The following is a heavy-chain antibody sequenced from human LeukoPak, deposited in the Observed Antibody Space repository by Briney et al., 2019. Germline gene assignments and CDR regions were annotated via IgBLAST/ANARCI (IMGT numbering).Heavy chain of an antibody. CDR2: ISSSGSTI. CDR1: GFTFSGYE. V-gene: IGHV3-48*03. CDR3: ARDIGIPDGDY. D-gene: IGHD1-14*01. Sequence: GGSLRLSCAASGFTFSGYEMNWVRQAPGKGLEWVSYISSSGSTIYYADSVKGRFTISRDNAKNSLYLQMNSLRAEDTAVYYCARDIGIPDGDYWGQGTLVTVSS. J-gene: IGHJ4*02.